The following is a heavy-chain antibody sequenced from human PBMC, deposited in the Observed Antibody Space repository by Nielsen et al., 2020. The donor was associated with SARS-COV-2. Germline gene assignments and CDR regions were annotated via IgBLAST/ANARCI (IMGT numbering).Heavy chain of an antibody. CDR2: ISGSSSTM. CDR3: VTSLLSMHY. V-gene: IGHV3-48*02. D-gene: IGHD2/OR15-2a*01. J-gene: IGHJ1*01. CDR1: GLTFSSYA. Sequence: GGSLRLSCAASGLTFSSYAMNWVRQAPGKGLEWIAYISGSSSTMSYADSVEGRFSISRDNVKNSLFLQMDSLTETDTAIYFCVTSLLSMHYWGQGILVTVSS.